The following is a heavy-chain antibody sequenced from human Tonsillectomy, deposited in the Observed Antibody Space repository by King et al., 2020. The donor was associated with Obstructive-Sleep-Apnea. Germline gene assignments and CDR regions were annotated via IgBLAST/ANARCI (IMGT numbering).Heavy chain of an antibody. J-gene: IGHJ5*02. CDR1: GYTFTSYY. CDR3: ARVSYCGGDCYLNWFDP. V-gene: IGHV1-46*01. Sequence: QLVQSGAEVKKPGASVKVSCKASGYTFTSYYMHGWGQAPGQGLEGMGITNPSGGSTSYAQKFQGRVTMTRDTSTSTVYMELSSLRSEDTAVYYCARVSYCGGDCYLNWFDPWGQGTLVTVSS. CDR2: TNPSGGST. D-gene: IGHD2-21*02.